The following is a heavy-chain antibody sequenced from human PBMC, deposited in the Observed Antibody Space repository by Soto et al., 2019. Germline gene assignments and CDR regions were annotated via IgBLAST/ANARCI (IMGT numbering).Heavy chain of an antibody. CDR1: GGSISSSFW. J-gene: IGHJ4*02. CDR2: IYHIGIT. V-gene: IGHV4-4*02. CDR3: ARDPRTSDNSEN. Sequence: QVHLRESGPGLVRPSGTLSLTCAVSGGSISSSFWWTWVRQPPGKGLEWIGEIYHIGITHYNPSLKSRVTISVDKSTNQFSLKLNSVTAADTAVYYCARDPRTSDNSENWGQGILVTVSS. D-gene: IGHD3-22*01.